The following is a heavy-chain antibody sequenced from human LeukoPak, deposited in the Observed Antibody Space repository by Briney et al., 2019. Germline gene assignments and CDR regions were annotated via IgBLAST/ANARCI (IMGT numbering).Heavy chain of an antibody. Sequence: PSETLSLTCAVYGGSFSGYYWSWIRQPPGKGLEWIGEINHSGSTNYNPSLKSRVTISVDTSKNQFSLKLSSVTAADTAVYYCASVLAGGYANYWGQGTLVTVSS. D-gene: IGHD5-12*01. CDR3: ASVLAGGYANY. J-gene: IGHJ4*02. CDR2: INHSGST. CDR1: GGSFSGYY. V-gene: IGHV4-34*01.